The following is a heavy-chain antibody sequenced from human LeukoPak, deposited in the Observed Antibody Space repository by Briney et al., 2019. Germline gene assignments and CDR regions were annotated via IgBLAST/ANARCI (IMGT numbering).Heavy chain of an antibody. J-gene: IGHJ4*02. Sequence: PSETLSLTCTVSGGSISSSSYSWGWIRQPPGKGLEWIGSIYYSGSTYYNPSLKSRVTISVDTSKNQFSLKLSSVTAADTAVYYCARLQRYYDSSGYPVGYWGQGTLVTVSS. CDR3: ARLQRYYDSSGYPVGY. CDR1: GGSISSSSYS. CDR2: IYYSGST. D-gene: IGHD3-22*01. V-gene: IGHV4-39*01.